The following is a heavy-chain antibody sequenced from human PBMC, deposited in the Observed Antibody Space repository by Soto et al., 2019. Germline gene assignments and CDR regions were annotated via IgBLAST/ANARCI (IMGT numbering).Heavy chain of an antibody. V-gene: IGHV3-30*03. Sequence: QAQLVESGGGVVQPGRSLRLSCAASGFAFSSYGMHWVRQAPGTGLEWVAVISYDGSLQHYADSVKGRFTISRDNSKNMVIMQMSSLGAEDTAVDYCVSDRGYGHASVTYSWGQGTLVSVSS. CDR2: ISYDGSLQ. CDR1: GFAFSSYG. D-gene: IGHD5-18*01. CDR3: VSDRGYGHASVTYS. J-gene: IGHJ4*02.